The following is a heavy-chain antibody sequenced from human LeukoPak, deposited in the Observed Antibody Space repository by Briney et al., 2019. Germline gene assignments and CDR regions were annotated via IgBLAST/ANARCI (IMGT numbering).Heavy chain of an antibody. CDR3: ARRNGQDIVSTIRRRYYFDY. CDR1: GGSISSSSYY. D-gene: IGHD5/OR15-5a*01. CDR2: IYYGGST. V-gene: IGHV4-39*07. J-gene: IGHJ4*02. Sequence: SESLSLTCTVSGGSISSSSYYWGWIRQPPGKGLEWIGSIYYGGSTYYNSSVKSRVTISVDTSKNQSSLKLSSVTAADTAVYYCARRNGQDIVSTIRRRYYFDYWGQGTLVTVSS.